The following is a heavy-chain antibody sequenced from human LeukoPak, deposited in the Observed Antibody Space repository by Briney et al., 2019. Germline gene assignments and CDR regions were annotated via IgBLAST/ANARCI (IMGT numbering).Heavy chain of an antibody. D-gene: IGHD3-3*02. Sequence: GGSLRLSCAASGFTFSSYWVHWVRQAPGEGLVWVLRVNSDESITTYADSVNGRFTISRDNAKNTLYLQMKSLRAEDTAVYYCARGHLPTPRSAMDVWGQGTTVTVSS. CDR3: ARGHLPTPRSAMDV. J-gene: IGHJ6*02. CDR2: VNSDESIT. CDR1: GFTFSSYW. V-gene: IGHV3-74*01.